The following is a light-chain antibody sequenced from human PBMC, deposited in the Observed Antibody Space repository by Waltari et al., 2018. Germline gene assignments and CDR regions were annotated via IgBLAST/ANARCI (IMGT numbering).Light chain of an antibody. J-gene: IGLJ2*01. V-gene: IGLV3-25*03. CDR1: ELSKTS. CDR2: KDT. Sequence: SFALTQPPSVSVSPGQTARIPCSAEELSKTSAYWYQQKPGQAPVLVIYKDTERPTGIPERLSGSSSGTTVTLTISGVQAEDEADYFCQSADGTTNSVVFGGGTKLTVL. CDR3: QSADGTTNSVV.